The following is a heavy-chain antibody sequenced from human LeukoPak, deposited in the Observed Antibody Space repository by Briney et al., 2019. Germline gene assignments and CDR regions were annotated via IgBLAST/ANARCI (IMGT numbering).Heavy chain of an antibody. CDR1: GFIFSSYW. CDR2: IKQAGSEN. D-gene: IGHD2-2*01. J-gene: IGHJ4*02. CDR3: ARDSAIVVVPAAMKH. V-gene: IGHV3-7*01. Sequence: GGSLRLSCAASGFIFSSYWMTWVRQAPGKGLEWVANIKQAGSENSYVDSVKGRFTISRDNAKNSLYLQINSLRAEDTAVYYCARDSAIVVVPAAMKHWGQGTLVTVSS.